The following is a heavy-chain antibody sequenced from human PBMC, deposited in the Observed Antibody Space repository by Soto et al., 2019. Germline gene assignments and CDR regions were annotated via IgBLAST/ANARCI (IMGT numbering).Heavy chain of an antibody. D-gene: IGHD2-8*01. J-gene: IGHJ4*02. Sequence: SETLSLTCTVSGGSISGSSYYWGWIRQPPGKGLEWIGSIFYTGSTYHNPSLKSRVTISVDTSKNQFSLKLSSVTAADTAVYYCARPSYGTLWGSFDYWGQGALVTVSS. CDR1: GGSISGSSYY. CDR3: ARPSYGTLWGSFDY. V-gene: IGHV4-39*01. CDR2: IFYTGST.